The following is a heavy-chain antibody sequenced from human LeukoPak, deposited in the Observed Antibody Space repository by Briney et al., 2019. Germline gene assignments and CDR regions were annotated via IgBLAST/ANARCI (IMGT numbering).Heavy chain of an antibody. D-gene: IGHD6-19*01. CDR3: ARASSGWVTYYLDY. Sequence: SETLSLTCAVYGGSFSGYYWSWIRQPPGKGLEWIGEINHSGSTNYNPSLKSRVTISVDTSKNQFSLKLSSVTAADTAVYYCARASSGWVTYYLDYWGQGTLVTVSS. V-gene: IGHV4-34*01. CDR2: INHSGST. J-gene: IGHJ4*02. CDR1: GGSFSGYY.